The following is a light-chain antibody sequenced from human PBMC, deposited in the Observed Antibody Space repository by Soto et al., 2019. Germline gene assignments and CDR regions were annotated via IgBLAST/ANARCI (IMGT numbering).Light chain of an antibody. CDR2: AAS. J-gene: IGKJ5*01. V-gene: IGKV1-39*01. Sequence: IQMTHSPSSLSASVGDRVTITCRASQSISSYLNWYQQKPGKAPKLLIYAASSLQSGVPSRFSGSGSGTDFTLTISSLQPEDFATYYCQQANSFPITFGQGTRLEIK. CDR3: QQANSFPIT. CDR1: QSISSY.